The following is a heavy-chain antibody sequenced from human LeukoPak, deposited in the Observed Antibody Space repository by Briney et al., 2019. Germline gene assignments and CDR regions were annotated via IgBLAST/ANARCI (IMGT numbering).Heavy chain of an antibody. CDR1: GGSISSSGYY. CDR2: IYYSGST. Sequence: SETLSLTCTVSGGSISSSGYYWGWVRQPPGKGLEWIGSIYYSGSTYYNPSLKSRVTISVDTSKNQFSLKLSSVTAADTAVYYCARGYYYFDYWGQGTLVTVSS. J-gene: IGHJ4*02. D-gene: IGHD3-22*01. V-gene: IGHV4-39*01. CDR3: ARGYYYFDY.